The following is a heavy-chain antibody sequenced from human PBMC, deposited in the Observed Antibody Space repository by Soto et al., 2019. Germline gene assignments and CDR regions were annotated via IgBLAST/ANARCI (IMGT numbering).Heavy chain of an antibody. D-gene: IGHD5-18*01. Sequence: PGGSLRLSCAASGLTVSSSYMSWVRQAPGKGLQWVSVIYSAGSTYYANSAKGRFTISRDISTNMVYLQMSSLTDEDTAVYYCARAREPEYSSAMFFDIWGQGALVTVSS. CDR1: GLTVSSSY. V-gene: IGHV3-53*01. CDR3: ARAREPEYSSAMFFDI. CDR2: IYSAGST. J-gene: IGHJ4*02.